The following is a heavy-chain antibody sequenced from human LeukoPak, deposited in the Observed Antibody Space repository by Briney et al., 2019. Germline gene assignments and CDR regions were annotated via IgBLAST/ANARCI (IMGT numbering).Heavy chain of an antibody. Sequence: GASVKVSCKASGGTFSSYAISWVRQAPGQGLEWMGGIIPIFGTANYAQKFQGRVTITADESTSTAYMELSSLRSEDTAVYYCARGYTGYSSSWSRWPFDYWGQGTLVTVSS. V-gene: IGHV1-69*13. CDR1: GGTFSSYA. CDR2: IIPIFGTA. CDR3: ARGYTGYSSSWSRWPFDY. D-gene: IGHD6-13*01. J-gene: IGHJ4*02.